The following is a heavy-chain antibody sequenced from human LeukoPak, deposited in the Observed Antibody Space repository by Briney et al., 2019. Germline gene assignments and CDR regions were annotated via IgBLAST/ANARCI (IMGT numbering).Heavy chain of an antibody. CDR3: ARGGEWLRFYFDY. Sequence: ASVKVSCKASGYIFTSNYIHWVRQAPGQGLEWMGMIYPRDGSTSYAQKFQGRVTMTRDTSTSTVYMELSSLRSEDTAVYYCARGGEWLRFYFDYWGQGTLVTVSS. J-gene: IGHJ4*02. V-gene: IGHV1-46*01. D-gene: IGHD5-12*01. CDR2: IYPRDGST. CDR1: GYIFTSNY.